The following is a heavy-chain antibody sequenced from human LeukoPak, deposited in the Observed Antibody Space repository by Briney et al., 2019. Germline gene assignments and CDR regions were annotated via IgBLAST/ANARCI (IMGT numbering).Heavy chain of an antibody. J-gene: IGHJ4*02. CDR3: AASAVAGLFDY. D-gene: IGHD6-19*01. CDR1: GFTFSSYW. V-gene: IGHV3-74*01. CDR2: INSDGSST. Sequence: GGSLRLSCAASGFTFSSYWMHWVRQAPGKGLVWVSRINSDGSSTSYADSVKGRFTISRDNAKNTLYLQMNSLRAEDTAVYYCAASAVAGLFDYWGQGTLVTVSS.